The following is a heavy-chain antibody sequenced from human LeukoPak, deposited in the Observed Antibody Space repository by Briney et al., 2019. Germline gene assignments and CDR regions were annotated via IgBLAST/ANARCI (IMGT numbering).Heavy chain of an antibody. V-gene: IGHV3-53*01. Sequence: GGSLRLSCAASGFTVSSNYMSWVRQAPGEGLEWVSVIYSGGSTYYADSVKGRFTISRDNSKNTLYLQMNSLRAEDTAVYYCAKAEGYSYGYQMGYWGQGTLVTVSS. CDR2: IYSGGST. J-gene: IGHJ4*02. CDR1: GFTVSSNY. CDR3: AKAEGYSYGYQMGY. D-gene: IGHD5-18*01.